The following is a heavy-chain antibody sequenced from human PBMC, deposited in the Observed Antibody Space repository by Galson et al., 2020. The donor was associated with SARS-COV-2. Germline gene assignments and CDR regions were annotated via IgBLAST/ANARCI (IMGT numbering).Heavy chain of an antibody. V-gene: IGHV4-61*09. Sequence: SQTLSLTCTVSGGSISSGSYYWSWIRQPAGKGLEWIGHIYTSGSTNYNPSLKSRVTISVDTSKNQFSLKLSSVTAADTAVYYCAREHSSPNYYYYYYMDVWGKGTTVTVSS. CDR3: AREHSSPNYYYYYYMDV. CDR1: GGSISSGSYY. J-gene: IGHJ6*03. D-gene: IGHD6-13*01. CDR2: IYTSGST.